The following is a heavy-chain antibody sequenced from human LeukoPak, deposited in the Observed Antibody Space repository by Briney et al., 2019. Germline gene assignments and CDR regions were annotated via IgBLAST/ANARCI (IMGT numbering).Heavy chain of an antibody. D-gene: IGHD1-26*01. J-gene: IGHJ4*02. CDR3: ATYSGTYRDF. V-gene: IGHV3-21*01. CDR2: IGSSSSYT. CDR1: GFTFCNYN. Sequence: GGSLRLSCAASGFTFCNYNMNWVRQAPGKGLEWVSSIGSSSSYTFYADSVKGRFTISRDNAENSLYLQMNSLRAEDTAVYYCATYSGTYRDFWGQGTLVTVSS.